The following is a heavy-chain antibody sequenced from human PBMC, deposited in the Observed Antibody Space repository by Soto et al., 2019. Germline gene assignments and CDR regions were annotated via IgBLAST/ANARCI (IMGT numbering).Heavy chain of an antibody. J-gene: IGHJ6*02. CDR1: GYTFTGYY. V-gene: IGHV1-2*04. CDR2: INPNSGGT. D-gene: IGHD3-10*01. Sequence: ASVKVSCKASGYTFTGYYMHWVRQAPGQGLEWMGWINPNSGGTNYAQKFQGWVTMTRDTSISTAYMELSRLRSDDTAEYYCATYYYVSGSAQNYYYYYGMEVWGQGTTVTVSS. CDR3: ATYYYVSGSAQNYYYYYGMEV.